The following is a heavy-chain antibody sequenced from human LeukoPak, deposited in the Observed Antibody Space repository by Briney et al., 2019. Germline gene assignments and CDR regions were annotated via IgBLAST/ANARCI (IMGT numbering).Heavy chain of an antibody. CDR3: ARVGSTDDFDY. Sequence: GGSLRLSCAASGFTFSSYSMNWVRQAPGKGLEWVSSISSSSSYIYYADSVEGRFTISRDNAKNSLYLQMNSLRAEDTAVYYCARVGSTDDFDYWGQGTLVTVSS. J-gene: IGHJ4*02. V-gene: IGHV3-21*01. CDR2: ISSSSSYI. CDR1: GFTFSSYS. D-gene: IGHD3-10*01.